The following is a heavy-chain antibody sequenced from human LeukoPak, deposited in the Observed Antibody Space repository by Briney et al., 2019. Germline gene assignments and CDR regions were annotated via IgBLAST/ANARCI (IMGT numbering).Heavy chain of an antibody. CDR2: ISRSSSYI. Sequence: GGSLRLSCAASGFTFSSYTMDWVRQAPGKGLEWVSSISRSSSYIYYADSMKGRFTISRDNANNSLFLQMNSLRAEDTAVYYCARGGVSVGGNFDYWGQGTLVTVSS. V-gene: IGHV3-21*01. J-gene: IGHJ4*02. CDR3: ARGGVSVGGNFDY. D-gene: IGHD4-23*01. CDR1: GFTFSSYT.